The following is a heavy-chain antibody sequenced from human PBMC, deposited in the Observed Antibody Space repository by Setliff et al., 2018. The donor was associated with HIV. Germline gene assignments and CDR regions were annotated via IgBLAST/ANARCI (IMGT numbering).Heavy chain of an antibody. CDR3: AREDRDGYNPRSYFDY. CDR1: GYFISSGYY. D-gene: IGHD5-12*01. CDR2: FYETGYT. J-gene: IGHJ4*02. V-gene: IGHV4-38-2*02. Sequence: PSETLSLTCTVSGYFISSGYYWGWIRQPRGKGLEWIGSFYETGYTYYNPSLKSRVAISVDTSKSQFSLKMTSVTAADTAVYYCAREDRDGYNPRSYFDYWGQGTLVTVSS.